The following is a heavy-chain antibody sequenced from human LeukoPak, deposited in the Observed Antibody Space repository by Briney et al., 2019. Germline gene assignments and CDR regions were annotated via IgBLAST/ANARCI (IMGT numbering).Heavy chain of an antibody. CDR2: VFYGGSP. V-gene: IGHV4-59*02. J-gene: IGHJ5*02. Sequence: PSEPLSLTCTVSRCSVGGYYWSWIGQPPGKGLEWIAYVFYGGSPKYNPSLPSRVTISVHTSQSQFSLKLSSVTAADTAVYYFARRLYSSSSNTWFDPWGQGTLVTVST. CDR1: RCSVGGYY. CDR3: ARRLYSSSSNTWFDP. D-gene: IGHD6-13*01.